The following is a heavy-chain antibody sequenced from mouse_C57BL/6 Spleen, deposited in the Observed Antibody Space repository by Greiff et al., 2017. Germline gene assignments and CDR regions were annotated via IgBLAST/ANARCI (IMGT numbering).Heavy chain of an antibody. V-gene: IGHV1-19*01. CDR2: INPYNGDT. J-gene: IGHJ2*01. Sequence: EVQLQQSGPVLVKPGASVKMSCKASGYTFTDYYMHWVKQSPGKSLEWIGVINPYNGDTSYNQKFKGKATLTVDKSSSTAYMELNSLTSEDSSVYYCARGNYGNFDYWGQGTTLTVSS. D-gene: IGHD2-1*01. CDR3: ARGNYGNFDY. CDR1: GYTFTDYY.